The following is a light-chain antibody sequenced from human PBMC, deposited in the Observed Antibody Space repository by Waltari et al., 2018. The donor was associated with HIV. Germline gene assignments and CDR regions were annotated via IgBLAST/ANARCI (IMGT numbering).Light chain of an antibody. V-gene: IGKV3-15*01. J-gene: IGKJ2*01. CDR1: QSVGSK. Sequence: EMVMTQSPATLSVSPGERATLSCRASQSVGSKLAWYQQKPGQAPRLLIYGASSRATGVSARFSGSRSGTEFTLTVSSLESEDFAVYYCQQYENWPYTFGQGTKLEIK. CDR3: QQYENWPYT. CDR2: GAS.